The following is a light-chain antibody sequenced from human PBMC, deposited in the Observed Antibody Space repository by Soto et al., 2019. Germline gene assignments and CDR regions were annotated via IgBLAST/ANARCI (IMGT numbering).Light chain of an antibody. V-gene: IGKV4-1*01. CDR2: WAS. CDR3: QQYYMTPLT. J-gene: IGKJ4*01. Sequence: DIVMTQSPDSLAVSLGERATINCKSSRSLFYGFNNKNYLAWYQQNPGQPPKLLIYWASTRESGVPDRFSGSGSGTDFTLTISSLKAEDVAVYYCQQYYMTPLTFGGATKVEIK. CDR1: RSLFYGFNNKNY.